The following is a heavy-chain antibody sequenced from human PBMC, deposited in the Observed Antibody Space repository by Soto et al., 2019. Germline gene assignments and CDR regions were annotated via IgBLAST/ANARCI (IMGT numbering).Heavy chain of an antibody. J-gene: IGHJ1*01. CDR2: ISAYNGNT. Sequence: ASVKGSCKAAGYAFTIYGSSWVRQAQGQGLEWMGWISAYNGNTNYAQKLQGRVTMTTDTSTSTAYMELRSLRSDDTAVYYCARAPDSSGWTGYFQHWGQGTLVTVSS. D-gene: IGHD6-19*01. CDR1: GYAFTIYG. V-gene: IGHV1-18*04. CDR3: ARAPDSSGWTGYFQH.